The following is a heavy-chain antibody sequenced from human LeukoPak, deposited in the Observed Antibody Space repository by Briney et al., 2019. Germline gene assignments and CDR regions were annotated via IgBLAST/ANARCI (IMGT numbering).Heavy chain of an antibody. CDR1: GYTFTSYY. D-gene: IGHD4-17*01. J-gene: IGHJ4*02. CDR2: INPNSGST. Sequence: APGKVSCKASGYTFTSYYMNWVRQSPGQGLEWLGLINPNSGSTNYAQKFQGRVTMTRDTSISTAYMELSRLRSDDTAVYYCASPIDYGDYFWGQGTLVTVSS. V-gene: IGHV1-2*02. CDR3: ASPIDYGDYF.